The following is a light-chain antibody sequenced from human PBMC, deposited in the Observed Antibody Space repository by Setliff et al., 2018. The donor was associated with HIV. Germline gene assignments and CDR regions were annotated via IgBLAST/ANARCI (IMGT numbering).Light chain of an antibody. J-gene: IGLJ1*01. CDR3: AAWDDSLNGYV. CDR1: SSNIGSNT. Sequence: QSVLTQPPSVSGTPGQWVTISCSGSSSNIGSNTVNWYQQLPGTAPKLLIYSNNQRPSGVPDRLLGSKSGTSASLAISGLQSGDEADYYCAAWDDSLNGYVFGTGTKVTVL. V-gene: IGLV1-44*01. CDR2: SNN.